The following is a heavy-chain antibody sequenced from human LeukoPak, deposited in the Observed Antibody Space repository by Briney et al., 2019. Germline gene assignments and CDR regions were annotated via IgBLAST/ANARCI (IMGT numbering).Heavy chain of an antibody. J-gene: IGHJ4*02. CDR3: ARVSPLGGTMIPTLPRSSCMDY. V-gene: IGHV3-9*01. D-gene: IGHD3-22*01. CDR1: GFTFDDYA. Sequence: PGGSLRLSCAASGFTFDDYAMHWVRQAPGKGLEWVSGISWNSGSIGYADSVKGRFTISRDNAKNSLYLQMNSLRAEDTAVYYCARVSPLGGTMIPTLPRSSCMDYWGQGTLVTVSS. CDR2: ISWNSGSI.